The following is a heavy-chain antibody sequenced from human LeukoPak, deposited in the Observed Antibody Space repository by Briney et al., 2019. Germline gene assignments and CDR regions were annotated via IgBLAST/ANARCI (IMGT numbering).Heavy chain of an antibody. J-gene: IGHJ4*02. CDR3: ARDPRADRDYYDRDYYFDY. Sequence: ASVKVSCKASGGTFSSYAISWVRQAPGQGLEWMERIIPILGIANYAQKFQGRVTITADKSTSTAYMELSSLRSEDTAVYYCARDPRADRDYYDRDYYFDYWGQGTLVTVSS. CDR2: IIPILGIA. CDR1: GGTFSSYA. D-gene: IGHD3-22*01. V-gene: IGHV1-69*04.